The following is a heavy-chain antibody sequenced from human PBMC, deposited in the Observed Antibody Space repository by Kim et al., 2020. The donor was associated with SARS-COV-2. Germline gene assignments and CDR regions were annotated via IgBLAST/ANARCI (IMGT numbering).Heavy chain of an antibody. CDR2: NQ. Sequence: NQNYAQKLQGRLTMTTDTSTSTAYMELRSLRSDDTAVYYCARDWSKDLDYWGQGTLVTVSS. D-gene: IGHD3-3*01. V-gene: IGHV1-18*01. CDR3: ARDWSKDLDY. J-gene: IGHJ4*02.